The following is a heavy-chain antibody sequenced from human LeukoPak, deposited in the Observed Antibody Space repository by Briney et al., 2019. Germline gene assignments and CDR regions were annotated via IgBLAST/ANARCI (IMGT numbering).Heavy chain of an antibody. CDR3: VRDLIIVDTLWDDFDF. V-gene: IGHV3-74*01. CDR1: GFTYSSYW. D-gene: IGHD3-22*01. Sequence: PGGSLRLSCAASGFTYSSYWMHWVRQVPRKGLMWVSRITPEGGYTSYADSVKGRFTISRDQAKNTLYLQMNSLRAEDTAVYYCVRDLIIVDTLWDDFDFWGQGTLVTVSS. CDR2: ITPEGGYT. J-gene: IGHJ4*02.